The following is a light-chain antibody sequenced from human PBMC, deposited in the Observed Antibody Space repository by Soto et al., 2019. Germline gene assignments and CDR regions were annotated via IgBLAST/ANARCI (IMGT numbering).Light chain of an antibody. V-gene: IGLV2-14*01. CDR1: SSDVGDYSY. J-gene: IGLJ1*01. CDR3: GSYTSSSTLV. CDR2: EVN. Sequence: QSVLTQPAAVSGSPGQSITISCTGSSSDVGDYSYVSWYQQHPDSAPQLMIYEVNNRPSGASNRFSGSKSSNTASLTISGLQAEDEADYYCGSYTSSSTLVFGTGTKVTVL.